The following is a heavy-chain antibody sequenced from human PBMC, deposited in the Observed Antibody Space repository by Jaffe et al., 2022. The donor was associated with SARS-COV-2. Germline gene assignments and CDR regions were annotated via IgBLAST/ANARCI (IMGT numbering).Heavy chain of an antibody. V-gene: IGHV3-7*03. Sequence: EVQLVESGGGLVQPGGSLRLSCAASGFTFSSYWMSWVRQAPGKGLEWVANIKQDGSEKYYVDSVKGRFTISRDNAKNSLYLQMNSLRAEDTAVYYCARDTMDNYLVDWLLYPRYYYYGMDVWGQGTTVTVSS. CDR1: GFTFSSYW. J-gene: IGHJ6*02. D-gene: IGHD3-9*01. CDR3: ARDTMDNYLVDWLLYPRYYYYGMDV. CDR2: IKQDGSEK.